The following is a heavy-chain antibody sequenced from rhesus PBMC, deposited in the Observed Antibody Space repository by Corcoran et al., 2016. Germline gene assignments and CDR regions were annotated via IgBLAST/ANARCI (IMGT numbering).Heavy chain of an antibody. V-gene: IGHV4-57*01. CDR2: SSGSGGST. CDR1: VGSVSSRHW. CDR3: AREEKSGTTAFDY. J-gene: IGHJ4*01. D-gene: IGHD1-26*01. Sequence: QLQLQESGPGLVKPSETLSLTCAVSVGSVSSRHWGSWIRQPPGKGLEWIGRSSGSGGSTSYNPSLTSRVTISTDTSKNQFSLKVSSVTAADTAVYYCAREEKSGTTAFDYWGQGVLVTVSS.